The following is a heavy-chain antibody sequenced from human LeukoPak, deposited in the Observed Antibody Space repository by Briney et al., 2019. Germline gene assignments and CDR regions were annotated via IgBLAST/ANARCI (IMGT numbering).Heavy chain of an antibody. Sequence: GDSVKVSCKASGYTFTTYSMHWVRQAPGQGLEWMAIINLSGGSTDYTQKFQGRVTMTRDTSTSTVYMELSSLRSEDTAVYYCVRHNHMDVWGQGTTVTVSS. J-gene: IGHJ6*02. CDR3: VRHNHMDV. CDR1: GYTFTTYS. CDR2: INLSGGST. V-gene: IGHV1-46*01.